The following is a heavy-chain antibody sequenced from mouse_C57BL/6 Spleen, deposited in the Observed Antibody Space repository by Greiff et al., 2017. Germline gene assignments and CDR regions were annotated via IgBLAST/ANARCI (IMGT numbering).Heavy chain of an antibody. D-gene: IGHD2-10*01. J-gene: IGHJ2*01. CDR1: GYAFSSYW. Sequence: QVHVKQSGAELVKPGASVKISCKASGYAFSSYWMNWVKQRPGKGLEWIGQIYPGDGDTNYNGKFKGKATLTADKSSSTAYMQLSSLTSEDSAVYFCARTSYDLYYFDYWGQGTTLTVSS. CDR3: ARTSYDLYYFDY. V-gene: IGHV1-80*01. CDR2: IYPGDGDT.